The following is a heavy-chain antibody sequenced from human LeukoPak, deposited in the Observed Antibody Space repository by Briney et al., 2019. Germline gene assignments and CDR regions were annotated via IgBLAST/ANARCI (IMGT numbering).Heavy chain of an antibody. CDR3: AGQITTGTTIDY. V-gene: IGHV1-2*02. CDR2: INPNSGGT. CDR1: GYTLTGYY. J-gene: IGHJ4*02. Sequence: ASVKVSCKASGYTLTGYYMHWVRQAPGQGLEWMGWINPNSGGTNYAQKFQGRVTMTRDTSISTAYMELSRLTSDDTAMYYCAGQITTGTTIDYWGQGTLVTVSS. D-gene: IGHD1-1*01.